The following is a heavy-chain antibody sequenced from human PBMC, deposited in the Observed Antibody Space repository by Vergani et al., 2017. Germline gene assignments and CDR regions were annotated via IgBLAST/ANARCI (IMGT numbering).Heavy chain of an antibody. Sequence: EVQLVESGGGLVQPGGSLRLSCAASGFTFSNYWMTWVRQAPGKGLEWVANIKQEGSEKYYVDSVKGRFTISRDNAKNSLYLQMNSLRAEDTAVYYCAARSARVIQVSDYWGQGTLVTVSS. J-gene: IGHJ4*02. CDR3: AARSARVIQVSDY. D-gene: IGHD4-11*01. CDR2: IKQEGSEK. CDR1: GFTFSNYW. V-gene: IGHV3-7*03.